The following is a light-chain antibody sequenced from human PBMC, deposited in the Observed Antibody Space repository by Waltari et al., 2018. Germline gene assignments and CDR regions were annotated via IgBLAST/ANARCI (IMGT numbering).Light chain of an antibody. J-gene: IGKJ4*01. CDR1: QSVSSSY. Sequence: EIVLTQSPATLSLSPGERATLSCRASQSVSSSYLAWYQQKPGLAPRLLIYDASSRATGIPDRVSGSGSGTDFTLTVSRLEPEDFAVYYCQQYGSSPLTFGGGTKVEIK. CDR2: DAS. CDR3: QQYGSSPLT. V-gene: IGKV3D-20*01.